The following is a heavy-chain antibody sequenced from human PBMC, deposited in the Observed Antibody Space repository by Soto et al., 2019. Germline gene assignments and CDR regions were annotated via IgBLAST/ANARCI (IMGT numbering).Heavy chain of an antibody. D-gene: IGHD6-13*01. CDR3: ARARAAAGIGDGFDP. Sequence: EVQLVESGGGLVKPGGSLRLSCAASGFTFSSYSMNWVRQAPGKGLEWVSSISSSSSYIYYADSVKGRFTISRDNAKDSLYLQMNSLRAEDTAVYYCARARAAAGIGDGFDPWGQGTLVTVSS. CDR1: GFTFSSYS. V-gene: IGHV3-21*01. J-gene: IGHJ5*02. CDR2: ISSSSSYI.